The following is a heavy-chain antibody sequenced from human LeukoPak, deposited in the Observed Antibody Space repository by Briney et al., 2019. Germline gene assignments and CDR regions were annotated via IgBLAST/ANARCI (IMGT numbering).Heavy chain of an antibody. V-gene: IGHV3-21*01. J-gene: IGHJ6*02. CDR2: ISSSSSYI. CDR1: GFTFSSYS. Sequence: PGGSLRLSCAASGFTFSSYSMNWVRQAPGKGLEWVSSISSSSSYIYYADSVKGRFTISRDNAKNSLYLQMNSLRAEDTAVYYCAREGRMVRAFMDVWGQGTTVTVSS. D-gene: IGHD3-10*01. CDR3: AREGRMVRAFMDV.